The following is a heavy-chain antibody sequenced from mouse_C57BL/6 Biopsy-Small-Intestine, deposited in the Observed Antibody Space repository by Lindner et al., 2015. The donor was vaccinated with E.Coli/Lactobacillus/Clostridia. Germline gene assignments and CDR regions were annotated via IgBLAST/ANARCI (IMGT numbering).Heavy chain of an antibody. CDR1: GYTFTAYG. J-gene: IGHJ4*01. Sequence: SVKVSCKASGYTFTAYGISWVRQAPGQGLEWMGWISAQYGNTNYAQNLQGRVTMTTDTSTSTAYIELRSLRSDDTAVYYCARDVWFGEPPQGYWGQGTPVTVSS. D-gene: IGHD2-10*02. V-gene: IGHV1-81*01. CDR3: ARDVWFGEPPQGY. CDR2: ISAQYGNT.